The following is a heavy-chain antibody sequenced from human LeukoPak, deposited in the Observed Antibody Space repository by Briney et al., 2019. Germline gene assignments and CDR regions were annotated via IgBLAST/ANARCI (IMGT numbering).Heavy chain of an antibody. CDR3: ARDSPWAEYWFDP. D-gene: IGHD1-14*01. Sequence: VASVKVSCKASGYTFTGYYMHWVRQAPGLGLEWMGRINPNSGGTNYAQKFQGRVTMTRDTSISTAYMELSRLRSDDTAVYYCARDSPWAEYWFDPWGQGTLVTVSS. J-gene: IGHJ5*02. CDR1: GYTFTGYY. V-gene: IGHV1-2*06. CDR2: INPNSGGT.